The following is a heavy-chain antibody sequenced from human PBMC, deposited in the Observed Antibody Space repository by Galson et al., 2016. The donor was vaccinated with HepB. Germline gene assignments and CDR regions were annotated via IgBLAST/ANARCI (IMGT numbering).Heavy chain of an antibody. J-gene: IGHJ4*02. CDR2: IRPSGRST. V-gene: IGHV1-46*01. D-gene: IGHD5-24*01. CDR3: ARQLSSRPFDY. Sequence: SVKVSCKASKYMFTSFFIHWVRQAPGQGLEWMGMIRPSGRSTPYAQNFRGRVTMTRDTSTTTVYMELNSLKFEDTAMYYCARQLSSRPFDYWGQGTLVTVSS. CDR1: KYMFTSFF.